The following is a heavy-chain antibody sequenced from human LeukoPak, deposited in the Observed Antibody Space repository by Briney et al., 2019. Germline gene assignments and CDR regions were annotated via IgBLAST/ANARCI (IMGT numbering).Heavy chain of an antibody. CDR2: INHSGST. J-gene: IGHJ4*02. V-gene: IGHV4-34*01. CDR3: ASIVLMVYAPDY. CDR1: GGSFSGYY. D-gene: IGHD2-8*01. Sequence: SETLSLPCAVYGGSFSGYYWSWIRQPPGKGLEWIGEINHSGSTNYNPSLKSRVTISVDTSKNQFSLKLSSVTAADTAVYYCASIVLMVYAPDYWGQGTLVTVSS.